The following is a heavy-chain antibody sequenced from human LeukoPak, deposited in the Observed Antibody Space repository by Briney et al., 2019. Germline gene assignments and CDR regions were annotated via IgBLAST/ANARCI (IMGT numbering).Heavy chain of an antibody. CDR2: IYSSGST. Sequence: PSETLSLTCTVSGGSISSYYWNLIRQPAGKGLEWIGRIYSSGSTNYNPSLKSRVTMSVDTSKNQFSLKLGSVTAADTAVYYCARSYDDSSGYYYVASSFWFDPWGQGTLVTVSS. J-gene: IGHJ5*02. CDR1: GGSISSYY. CDR3: ARSYDDSSGYYYVASSFWFDP. V-gene: IGHV4-4*07. D-gene: IGHD3-22*01.